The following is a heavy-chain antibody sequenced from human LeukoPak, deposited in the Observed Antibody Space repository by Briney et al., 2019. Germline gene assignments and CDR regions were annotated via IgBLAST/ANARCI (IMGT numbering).Heavy chain of an antibody. CDR2: IIPIFGTA. CDR3: ACRPVGSGWYYPFDY. J-gene: IGHJ4*02. Sequence: AASVKVSCKASGGTFSSYAISWVRQAPGQGLEWMGGIIPIFGTANYAQKFQGRVTITTDESTSTAYMELSSLRSEDTAVYYCACRPVGSGWYYPFDYWGQGTLVTVSS. V-gene: IGHV1-69*05. CDR1: GGTFSSYA. D-gene: IGHD6-19*01.